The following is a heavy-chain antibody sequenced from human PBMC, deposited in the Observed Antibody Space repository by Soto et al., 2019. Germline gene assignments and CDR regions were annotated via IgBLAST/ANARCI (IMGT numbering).Heavy chain of an antibody. CDR2: INSDGSTT. J-gene: IGHJ4*02. CDR3: VKQFDY. Sequence: EVQLVESGGGLVQPGGSLRLSCAASGFTFSSYWMHWVRQAPGKGLVWVARINSDGSTTSYADPVKGRFTISRDNAKNTLYLQMNSLRAEDTAVYYCVKQFDYWGQGTLVTVSS. CDR1: GFTFSSYW. V-gene: IGHV3-74*01.